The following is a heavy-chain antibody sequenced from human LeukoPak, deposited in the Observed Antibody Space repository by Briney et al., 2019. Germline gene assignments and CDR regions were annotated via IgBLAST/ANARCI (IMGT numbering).Heavy chain of an antibody. Sequence: PSETLSLTCTVSGGSISSGSYYWSWIRQPAGKGLEWIGRIYTSGSTNYNPSLKSRVTISVDTSKNQFSLKLSSVTAADTAVYYCARDHYYDSSGYPAGFDYWGQGTLVTVSS. D-gene: IGHD3-22*01. CDR2: IYTSGST. CDR1: GGSISSGSYY. CDR3: ARDHYYDSSGYPAGFDY. J-gene: IGHJ4*02. V-gene: IGHV4-61*02.